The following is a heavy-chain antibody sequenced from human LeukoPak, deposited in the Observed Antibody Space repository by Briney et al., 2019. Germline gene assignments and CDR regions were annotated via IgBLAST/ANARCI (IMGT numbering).Heavy chain of an antibody. CDR2: IYTSGST. CDR3: ARGRFASTYTYYDFWSGYSHIYFDY. J-gene: IGHJ4*02. V-gene: IGHV4-4*07. Sequence: SETLSLTCSVSGGSISSYYWSWIRQPAGKGLEWIGRIYTSGSTNYNPSLKSRVTMSVDTSKNQFSLKLSSVTAADTAVYYCARGRFASTYTYYDFWSGYSHIYFDYWGQGTLVTVSS. CDR1: GGSISSYY. D-gene: IGHD3-3*01.